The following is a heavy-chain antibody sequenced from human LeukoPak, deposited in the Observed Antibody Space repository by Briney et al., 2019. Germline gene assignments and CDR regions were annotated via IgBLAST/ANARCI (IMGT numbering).Heavy chain of an antibody. CDR1: GGTFSSYA. CDR2: IIPIFGTA. D-gene: IGHD6-6*01. J-gene: IGHJ6*03. CDR3: ARRGGSSSGNYYYYYMDV. Sequence: SVKVSCKAFGGTFSSYAISWARQAPGQGLEWMGGIIPIFGTANYAQKFQGRVTITADESTSTAYMELSSLRSEDTAVYYCARRGGSSSGNYYYYYMDVWGKGTTVTVSS. V-gene: IGHV1-69*01.